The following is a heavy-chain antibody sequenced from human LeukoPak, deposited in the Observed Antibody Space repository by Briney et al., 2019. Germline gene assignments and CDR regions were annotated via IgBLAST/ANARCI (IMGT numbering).Heavy chain of an antibody. CDR1: GFTFSTYN. V-gene: IGHV3-21*01. Sequence: GGSLRLSCAASGFTFSTYNMNWVRQAPGKGLEWVSVISSSSDIYYADSVKGRFTISRDNAKNSLYLQMNSLRGEDTAVYYCAKDSLPDTDYWGQGTLVTVSS. CDR2: ISSSSDI. CDR3: AKDSLPDTDY. J-gene: IGHJ4*02. D-gene: IGHD2-2*01.